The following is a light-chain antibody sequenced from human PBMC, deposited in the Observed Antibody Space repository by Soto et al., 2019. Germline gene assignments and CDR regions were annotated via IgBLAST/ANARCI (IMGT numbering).Light chain of an antibody. CDR3: AAWDDSLNGPV. V-gene: IGLV1-44*01. CDR1: RSNIGSNT. CDR2: SNN. Sequence: QSVLTQPPSASGTPGQRVTISCSGSRSNIGSNTVNWYQQLPGMAPKLLIYSNNQRPSGVPDRFSGSKSGTSASLAISGLQSEDEADYHCAAWDDSLNGPVFGGGTKLTVL. J-gene: IGLJ2*01.